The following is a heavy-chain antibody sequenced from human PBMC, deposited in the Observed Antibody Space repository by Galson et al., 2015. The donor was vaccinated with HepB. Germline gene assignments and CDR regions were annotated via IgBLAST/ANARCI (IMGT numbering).Heavy chain of an antibody. CDR3: TTVRECSSTSCYDDLIFDY. Sequence: SLRLSCAASGFTFSNAWMSWVRQAPGKGLEWVGRIKSKTDGGTTDYAAPVKGRFTISRDDSKNTLYLQMNSLKTEDTAVYYCTTVRECSSTSCYDDLIFDYWGQGTLVTVSS. V-gene: IGHV3-15*01. CDR2: IKSKTDGGTT. D-gene: IGHD2-2*01. J-gene: IGHJ4*02. CDR1: GFTFSNAW.